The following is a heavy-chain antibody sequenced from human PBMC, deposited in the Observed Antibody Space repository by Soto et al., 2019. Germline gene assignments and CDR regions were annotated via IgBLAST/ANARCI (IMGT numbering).Heavy chain of an antibody. CDR1: GGSFSGYY. D-gene: IGHD1-20*01. V-gene: IGHV4-34*01. CDR3: ASSHNGGTYPIYYFDY. Sequence: SETLSLTCAVYGGSFSGYYWSWIRQPPGKGLEWIGEINHSGSTNYNPSLKSRVTISVDTSKNQFSLKLSSVTAADTAVYYCASSHNGGTYPIYYFDYWGQGTLVTVS. J-gene: IGHJ4*02. CDR2: INHSGST.